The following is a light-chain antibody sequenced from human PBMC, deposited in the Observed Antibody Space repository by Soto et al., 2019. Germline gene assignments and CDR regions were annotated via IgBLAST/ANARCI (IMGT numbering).Light chain of an antibody. CDR1: SSDVGANIF. CDR3: SSFTTDSTYV. Sequence: QSVLTQPASVSGSPGQSITISCTGTSSDVGANIFVSWYQQHPGKVPKLMIYTVSSRPSGVSQRFSGSKSGNTASLTISGLQAEDEADYYCSSFTTDSTYVFGTGTKLTVL. V-gene: IGLV2-14*01. CDR2: TVS. J-gene: IGLJ1*01.